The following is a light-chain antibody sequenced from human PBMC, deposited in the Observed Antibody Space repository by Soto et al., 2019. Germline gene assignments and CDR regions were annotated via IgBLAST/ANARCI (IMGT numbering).Light chain of an antibody. V-gene: IGLV2-14*01. CDR2: DVS. CDR1: SSDVGGYNY. CDR3: SSYTSSSLVV. J-gene: IGLJ2*01. Sequence: QSALTQPASVSGSPGQSITIPCTGTSSDVGGYNYVSWYQQHPGKAPKLMIYDVSNRPSGVSNRFSGSKSGNTASLTISGLQAEDEADYYCSSYTSSSLVVFGGVTKVTVL.